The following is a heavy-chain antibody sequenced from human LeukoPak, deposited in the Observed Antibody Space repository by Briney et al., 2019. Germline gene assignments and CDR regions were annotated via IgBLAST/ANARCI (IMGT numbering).Heavy chain of an antibody. V-gene: IGHV3-21*04. CDR1: GFTFSSYS. Sequence: PGGSLRLSCAASGFTFSSYSMNWVRQAPGKGLEWVSFISTSSSYIYYADSVKGRFTISRDNSKNTLYLQMNSLRAEDTAVYYCAKDGGSSWYYYYYMDVWGKGTTVTIPS. CDR2: ISTSSSYI. J-gene: IGHJ6*03. D-gene: IGHD6-13*01. CDR3: AKDGGSSWYYYYYMDV.